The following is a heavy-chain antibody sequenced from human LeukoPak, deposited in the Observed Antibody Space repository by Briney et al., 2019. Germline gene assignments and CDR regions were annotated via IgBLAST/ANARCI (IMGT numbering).Heavy chain of an antibody. Sequence: GGSLRLSCAAPGFTLRTFDMHWVRQVPGKGLEYVSHIGPADDTHYSDSVRGRFTISRDNSKNTLYLQMNSLRAEDTAVYYCSSSMVRGVIATYYYYGMDVWGQGTTVTVSS. CDR3: SSSMVRGVIATYYYYGMDV. V-gene: IGHV3-13*04. J-gene: IGHJ6*02. D-gene: IGHD3-10*01. CDR1: GFTLRTFD. CDR2: IGPADDT.